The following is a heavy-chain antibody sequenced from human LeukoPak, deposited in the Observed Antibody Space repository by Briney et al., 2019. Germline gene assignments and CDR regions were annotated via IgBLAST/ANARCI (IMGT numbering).Heavy chain of an antibody. CDR2: IKQDGGEK. CDR1: GFTFSNYL. CDR3: ARDRFCGGDCGIMGLDP. J-gene: IGHJ5*02. V-gene: IGHV3-7*01. D-gene: IGHD2-21*02. Sequence: PGGSLRLSCAASGFTFSNYLMSWVRQAPGKGLEWVANIKQDGGEKYYVDSVKGRFTISRDNAKNSLYLQMNSLRAEDTAVYYCARDRFCGGDCGIMGLDPWGQGTLVTVSS.